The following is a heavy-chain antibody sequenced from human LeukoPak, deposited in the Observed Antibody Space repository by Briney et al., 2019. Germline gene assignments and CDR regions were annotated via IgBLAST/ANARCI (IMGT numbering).Heavy chain of an antibody. CDR1: GFTFSSYA. J-gene: IGHJ4*02. CDR3: AKGNGASGGTGPFDY. D-gene: IGHD1-1*01. V-gene: IGHV3-23*01. CDR2: ISGSGGST. Sequence: GGSLRLSCPASGFTFSSYAMNWVRQAPGKGLEWVSAISGSGGSTYYADSVKGRFTISRDNSKNTLYLQMNSLRAEDTAVYYCAKGNGASGGTGPFDYWGQGTLVTVSS.